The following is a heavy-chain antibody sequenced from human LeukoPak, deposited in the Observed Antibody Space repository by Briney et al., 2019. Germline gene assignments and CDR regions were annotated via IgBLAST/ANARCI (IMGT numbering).Heavy chain of an antibody. CDR2: ISYDGSNK. Sequence: GGSLRLSCAASGFTFSSYAMSWVRQAPGKGLEWVAVISYDGSNKYYADSVKGRFTISRDNSKNTLYLQMNSLRAEDTAVYYCAKGTTIGYCSGGSCYGGYYYYYGMDVWGQGTTVTVSS. D-gene: IGHD2-15*01. CDR1: GFTFSSYA. V-gene: IGHV3-30*18. CDR3: AKGTTIGYCSGGSCYGGYYYYYGMDV. J-gene: IGHJ6*02.